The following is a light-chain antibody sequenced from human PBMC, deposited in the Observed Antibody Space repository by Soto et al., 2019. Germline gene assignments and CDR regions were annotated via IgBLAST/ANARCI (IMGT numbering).Light chain of an antibody. Sequence: QSVLTQPASVSGSPGQSITISCTGTSSDVGGFNFVSWYQQYPGQAPKLVIYEVINRPSGISGRFSGSKSDNTASLTISGLQAEDEADYYCSSYRSGSILYVFGTGTKVTVL. CDR1: SSDVGGFNF. J-gene: IGLJ1*01. V-gene: IGLV2-14*01. CDR2: EVI. CDR3: SSYRSGSILYV.